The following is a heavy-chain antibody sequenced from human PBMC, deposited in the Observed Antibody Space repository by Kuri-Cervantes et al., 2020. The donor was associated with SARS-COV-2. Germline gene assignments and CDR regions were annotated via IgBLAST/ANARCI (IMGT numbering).Heavy chain of an antibody. J-gene: IGHJ4*02. Sequence: SETLSLTCAVYGGSFSGYYWSWIRQPPGKGLEWIGEINHSGSTYYNPSLKCRVTISVDTSKNQFSLKLSSVTAADTAVYYCARHYYGSGSYYAVPVLWSHWGQGTLVTVSS. CDR3: ARHYYGSGSYYAVPVLWSH. V-gene: IGHV4-34*01. CDR1: GGSFSGYY. CDR2: INHSGST. D-gene: IGHD3-10*01.